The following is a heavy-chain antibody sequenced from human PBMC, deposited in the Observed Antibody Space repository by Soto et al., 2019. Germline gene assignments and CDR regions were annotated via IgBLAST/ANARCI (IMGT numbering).Heavy chain of an antibody. CDR3: ARNGSGNYYHFDY. D-gene: IGHD3-10*01. J-gene: IGHJ4*02. CDR1: GFTFSNYA. V-gene: IGHV3-30*04. CDR2: ISYDGRNK. Sequence: LRLSCAASGFTFSNYAMHWVRQAPGKGLEWVAVISYDGRNKYYADSVKGRFTISRDNSKNTLYLQVNGLRADDTAVYYCARNGSGNYYHFDYWGQGTLVTVSS.